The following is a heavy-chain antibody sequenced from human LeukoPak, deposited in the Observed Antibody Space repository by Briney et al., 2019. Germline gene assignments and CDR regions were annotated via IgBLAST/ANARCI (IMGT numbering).Heavy chain of an antibody. CDR2: IYSSGST. CDR1: GGSISSYY. D-gene: IGHD3-3*02. CDR3: ARGAAFWFDP. V-gene: IGHV4-59*13. Sequence: PSETLSLTCTVSGGSISSYYWSWIRQPPGKGLEWIGYIYSSGSTNYNPSLKSRVTMSVDTSKNQFSLKLSSVTAADTAVYYCARGAAFWFDPWGQGTLVTVSS. J-gene: IGHJ5*02.